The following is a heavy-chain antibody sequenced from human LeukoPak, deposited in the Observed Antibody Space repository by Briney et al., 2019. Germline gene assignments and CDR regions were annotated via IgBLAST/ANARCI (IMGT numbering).Heavy chain of an antibody. CDR2: INPNSGGT. D-gene: IGHD3-22*01. Sequence: GASVKVSCKASGNTFTAYYMYWVRQVPGQGLEWMGWINPNSGGTKSAQKFQGRVTMTRDTSISTAYMELSRLISDDTAVYYCARAGYYATSGPDYWGQGTLVTVSS. CDR3: ARAGYYATSGPDY. V-gene: IGHV1-2*02. CDR1: GNTFTAYY. J-gene: IGHJ4*02.